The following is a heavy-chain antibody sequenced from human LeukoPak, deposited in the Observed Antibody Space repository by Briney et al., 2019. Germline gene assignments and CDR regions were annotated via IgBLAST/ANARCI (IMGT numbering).Heavy chain of an antibody. D-gene: IGHD1-7*01. Sequence: GGSLRLSCAASAITFSNSWMNWVRQAPGEGLEWVATIKPDGSEKWYVNSVKGRFTISRDNAKNSLYLQMDSLRVDDTAVYYCARRLKTGTTEGAFDIWGQGTMVTVSS. J-gene: IGHJ3*02. CDR2: IKPDGSEK. CDR3: ARRLKTGTTEGAFDI. V-gene: IGHV3-7*01. CDR1: AITFSNSW.